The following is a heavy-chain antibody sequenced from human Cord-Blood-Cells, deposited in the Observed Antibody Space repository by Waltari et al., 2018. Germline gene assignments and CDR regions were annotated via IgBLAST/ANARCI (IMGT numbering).Heavy chain of an antibody. J-gene: IGHJ3*02. CDR1: GFTFSSYS. Sequence: EVQLVESGGGLVQPGGSLRLSCAASGFTFSSYSMNWVRQAPGKGLEWVSYISSSSSTIYSADSVKGRFTISRDNAKNSLYLQMNSLRAEDTAVYYCARKYCSSTSCYDAFDIWGQGTMVTVSS. D-gene: IGHD2-2*01. CDR2: ISSSSSTI. CDR3: ARKYCSSTSCYDAFDI. V-gene: IGHV3-48*01.